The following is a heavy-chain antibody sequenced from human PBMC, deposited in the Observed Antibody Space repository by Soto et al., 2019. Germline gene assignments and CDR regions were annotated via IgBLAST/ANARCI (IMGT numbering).Heavy chain of an antibody. CDR2: IIPILGIA. CDR1: GGTFSSYT. D-gene: IGHD5-12*01. Sequence: QVQLVQSGAEVQKPGSSVKVSCKASGGTFSSYTISWVRQAPGQGLEWMGRIIPILGIATYAQTFQGRVTINGDKSTSTAYMELSSLRSEDTAVYYCASGALVATIDAFDIWGQGTMVTVSS. V-gene: IGHV1-69*02. CDR3: ASGALVATIDAFDI. J-gene: IGHJ3*02.